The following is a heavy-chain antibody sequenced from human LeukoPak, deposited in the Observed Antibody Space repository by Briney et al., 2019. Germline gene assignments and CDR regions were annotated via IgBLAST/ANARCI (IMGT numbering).Heavy chain of an antibody. D-gene: IGHD3-10*01. Sequence: PSETLSLTCTVSGGSISSSSYYWSWIRQPPGNGLEWIGYIYYSGSTNYKPSLKSRVTISVDTSKNQFSLKLSSVTAADTAVYYCARGGYYGSGNDFRFDPWGQGTLVTVSS. V-gene: IGHV4-61*01. J-gene: IGHJ5*02. CDR1: GGSISSSSYY. CDR3: ARGGYYGSGNDFRFDP. CDR2: IYYSGST.